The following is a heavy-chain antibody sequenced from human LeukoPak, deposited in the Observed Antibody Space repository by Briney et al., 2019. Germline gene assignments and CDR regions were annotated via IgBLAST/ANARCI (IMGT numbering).Heavy chain of an antibody. J-gene: IGHJ3*02. CDR3: ASFSVVTAAFDI. D-gene: IGHD2-21*02. CDR1: GYTFTSYD. V-gene: IGHV1-8*01. CDR2: MNPNSGNT. Sequence: ASVEVSCKASGYTFTSYDINWVRQATGQGLEWMGWMNPNSGNTGYAQKFQGRVTMTRNTSISTAYMELSSLRSEDTAVYYCASFSVVTAAFDIWGQGTMVTVSS.